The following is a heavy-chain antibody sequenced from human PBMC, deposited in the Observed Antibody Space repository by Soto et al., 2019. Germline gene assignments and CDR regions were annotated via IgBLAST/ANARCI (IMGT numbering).Heavy chain of an antibody. D-gene: IGHD6-25*01. CDR1: GFTFSSYG. J-gene: IGHJ6*02. V-gene: IGHV3-30*18. CDR3: AKSARLSYYYYGMDV. CDR2: ISYDGSNK. Sequence: GGSLSLSCAASGFTFSSYGMHWVRQAPGKGLEWVAVISYDGSNKYYADSVKGRFTISRDNSKNTLYLQMNSLRAEDTAVYYCAKSARLSYYYYGMDVWGQGTTVTVSS.